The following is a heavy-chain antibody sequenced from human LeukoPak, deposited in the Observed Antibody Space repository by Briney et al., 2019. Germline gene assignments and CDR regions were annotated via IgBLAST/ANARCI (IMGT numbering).Heavy chain of an antibody. CDR3: ARSYGGNVFDY. CDR1: GFTFSSYW. Sequence: GGSLRLSCAASGFTFSSYWMNWARQAPGKGLEWVASINHNGNVNYYVDSVKGRFTISRDNAKNSLYLQMSNLRAEDTAVYYCARSYGGNVFDYWGQGTLVTVSS. D-gene: IGHD4-23*01. J-gene: IGHJ4*02. CDR2: INHNGNVN. V-gene: IGHV3-7*03.